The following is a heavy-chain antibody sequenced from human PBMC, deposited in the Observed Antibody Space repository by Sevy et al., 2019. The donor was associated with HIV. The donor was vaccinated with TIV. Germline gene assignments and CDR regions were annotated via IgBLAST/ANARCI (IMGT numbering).Heavy chain of an antibody. CDR2: IDTSGGP. J-gene: IGHJ4*02. Sequence: SETLSLTCSVSGGSISSHYWSWIRQPAGEGLEWIGRIDTSGGPNYNPSLKTRVTMSIDTSRNQFSLRLRFVTAADTAVYYCARYNFWSGHYDYFDYWGPGALVTVSS. CDR1: GGSISSHY. CDR3: ARYNFWSGHYDYFDY. D-gene: IGHD3-3*01. V-gene: IGHV4-4*07.